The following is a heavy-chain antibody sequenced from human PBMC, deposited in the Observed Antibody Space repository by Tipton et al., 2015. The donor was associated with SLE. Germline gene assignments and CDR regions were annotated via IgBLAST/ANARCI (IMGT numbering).Heavy chain of an antibody. J-gene: IGHJ4*02. V-gene: IGHV3-30-3*01. CDR3: ARDPLDY. Sequence: SLRLSCAASGFTFSEYWMSWVRQAPGKGLEWVAVISYDGSNKYYADSVKGRFTISRDNSKNTLYLQMNSLRVEDTAVYYCARDPLDYWGQGTLVTVSS. CDR1: GFTFSEYW. CDR2: ISYDGSNK.